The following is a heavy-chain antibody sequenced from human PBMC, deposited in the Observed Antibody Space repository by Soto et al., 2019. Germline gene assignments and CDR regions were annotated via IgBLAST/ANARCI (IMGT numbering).Heavy chain of an antibody. Sequence: ASVKVSCKASGYTFTSYGISWVRQAPGQGLEWMGWISAYNGNTNYAQKLQGRVTMTTDTSTSTAYMELRSLRSDDTAVYYCARDMVVVPDAMDPTPPDYWGQGTLVTVPQ. V-gene: IGHV1-18*01. D-gene: IGHD2-2*01. CDR2: ISAYNGNT. CDR3: ARDMVVVPDAMDPTPPDY. J-gene: IGHJ4*02. CDR1: GYTFTSYG.